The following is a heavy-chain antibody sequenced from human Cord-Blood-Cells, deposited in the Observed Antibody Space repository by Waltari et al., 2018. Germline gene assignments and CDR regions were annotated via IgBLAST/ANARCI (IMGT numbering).Heavy chain of an antibody. Sequence: QVQLVQSGAEVKKPGASVKVSCTVSGYTLTEFSMHWVRQAPGKGLEWMGGFDPEDGETIYAQKFQGRVTMTEDTSTDTAYMELSSLRSEDTAVYYCATPDFWSGYSPLNFDYWGQGTLVTVSS. J-gene: IGHJ4*02. CDR3: ATPDFWSGYSPLNFDY. V-gene: IGHV1-24*01. CDR1: GYTLTEFS. CDR2: FDPEDGET. D-gene: IGHD3-3*01.